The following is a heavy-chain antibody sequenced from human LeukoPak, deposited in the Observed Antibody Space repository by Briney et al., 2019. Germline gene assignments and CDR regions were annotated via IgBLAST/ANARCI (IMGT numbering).Heavy chain of an antibody. Sequence: GGSLRLSCAASGFTFSSYAMSWVRQAPGKGLEWVGRIKSKTDGGTTDYAAPVKGRFTISRDDSKNTLYLQMNSLKTEDTAVYYCTTLYYDILTGYYISDDYWGQGTLVTVSS. D-gene: IGHD3-9*01. J-gene: IGHJ4*02. V-gene: IGHV3-15*01. CDR2: IKSKTDGGTT. CDR1: GFTFSSYA. CDR3: TTLYYDILTGYYISDDY.